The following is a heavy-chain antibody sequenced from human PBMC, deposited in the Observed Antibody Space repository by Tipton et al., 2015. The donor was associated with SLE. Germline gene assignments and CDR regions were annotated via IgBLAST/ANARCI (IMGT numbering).Heavy chain of an antibody. D-gene: IGHD1-1*01. CDR1: GFTFSSFA. CDR2: ISGGGGSA. Sequence: SLRLSCAASGFTFSSFAMNWVRQAPGKGLEWVSTISGGGGSAYYADSVKGRFTISRDNAKNSLFLQMNSLRAEDTAVYYCARDGYGFLDYYYYYMDVWGKGTTVTVSS. CDR3: ARDGYGFLDYYYYYMDV. V-gene: IGHV3-23*01. J-gene: IGHJ6*03.